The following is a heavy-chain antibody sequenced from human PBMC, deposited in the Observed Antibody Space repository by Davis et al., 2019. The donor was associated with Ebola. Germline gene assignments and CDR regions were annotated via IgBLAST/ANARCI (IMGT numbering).Heavy chain of an antibody. CDR3: ARRRWSSSGCIFS. Sequence: AASVKVSCKASGYTFTSYDINWVRQATGQGLEWMGWMNPNSGNTGYAQKFQGRVTMTRNTSMNTAYMELSSLRSEDTAVYYCARRRWSSSGCIFSWGQGTMVTVSS. D-gene: IGHD3-22*01. CDR1: GYTFTSYD. CDR2: MNPNSGNT. V-gene: IGHV1-8*01. J-gene: IGHJ3*01.